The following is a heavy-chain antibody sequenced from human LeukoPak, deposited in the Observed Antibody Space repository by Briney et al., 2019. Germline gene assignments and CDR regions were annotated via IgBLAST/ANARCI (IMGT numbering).Heavy chain of an antibody. D-gene: IGHD1-26*01. J-gene: IGHJ4*02. CDR2: ISSSSSYT. V-gene: IGHV3-11*06. Sequence: GGSLRLSCAASGFTFSDYYMSWIRQAPGKGLEWVSYISSSSSYTNYADSVKGRFTISRDNAKNSLYLQMNRLRAEDTAVYYCAREGSYPRWYFDYWGQGTLVTVSS. CDR3: AREGSYPRWYFDY. CDR1: GFTFSDYY.